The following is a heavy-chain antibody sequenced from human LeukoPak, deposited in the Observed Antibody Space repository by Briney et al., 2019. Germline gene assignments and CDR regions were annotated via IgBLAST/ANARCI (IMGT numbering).Heavy chain of an antibody. CDR3: ARGGARGSGSYYNPPSDY. D-gene: IGHD3-10*01. CDR1: GYTFTSYD. CDR2: MNPNSGNT. V-gene: IGHV1-8*03. J-gene: IGHJ4*02. Sequence: ASVKVSCKASGYTFTSYDINWVRQATGQGLEWMGWMNPNSGNTGYAQKFQGRVTITRNTSISTAYMELSSLRSDDTAVYYCARGGARGSGSYYNPPSDYWGQGTLVTVSS.